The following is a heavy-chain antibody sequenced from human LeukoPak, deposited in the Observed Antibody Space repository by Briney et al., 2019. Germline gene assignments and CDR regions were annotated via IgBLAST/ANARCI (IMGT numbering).Heavy chain of an antibody. Sequence: GGSLRLSCAASGFTFSSYDMTWVRQTPGKGLEWVALISRSGGTTYYADSVKGRFTISRDNSKNTLYLQMNSLRAEDTAEYYCAKRGGTESFYYYYYMDVRSKGTTVTVSS. J-gene: IGHJ6*03. D-gene: IGHD2-15*01. CDR2: ISRSGGTT. CDR1: GFTFSSYD. CDR3: AKRGGTESFYYYYYMDV. V-gene: IGHV3-23*01.